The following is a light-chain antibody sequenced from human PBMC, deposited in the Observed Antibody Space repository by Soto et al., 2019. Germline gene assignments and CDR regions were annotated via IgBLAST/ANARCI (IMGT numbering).Light chain of an antibody. CDR2: DVS. CDR1: SSDVGGYNY. CDR3: CSYAGSYTVI. J-gene: IGLJ2*01. Sequence: QSALTQPRSVSGSPGQSVTISCTGTSSDVGGYNYVSWYQQLPGKAPKLMIYDVSKRPSGVPGRFSGSKSGNTASLTISGLQAEDEAHYYCCSYAGSYTVIFGGGTQLTVL. V-gene: IGLV2-11*01.